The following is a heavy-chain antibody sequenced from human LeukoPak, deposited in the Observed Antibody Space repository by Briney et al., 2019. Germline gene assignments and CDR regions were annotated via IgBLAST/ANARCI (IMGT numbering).Heavy chain of an antibody. V-gene: IGHV3-23*01. CDR2: ISGSGGTT. CDR1: GFTFSNYG. CDR3: AKTQGYFDY. J-gene: IGHJ4*02. Sequence: GGSLRLSCAASGFTFSNYGMTWVRQAPGKGLEWVSGISGSGGTTYDADSVKGRFTVSRDNSKNTLYLQMNSLRAEDTAVYLCAKTQGYFDYWGQGTLVTVSS.